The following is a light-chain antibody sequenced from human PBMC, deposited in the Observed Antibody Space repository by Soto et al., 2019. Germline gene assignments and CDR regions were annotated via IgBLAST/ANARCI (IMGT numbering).Light chain of an antibody. CDR1: QSVSSSY. J-gene: IGKJ1*01. Sequence: ILMTQSRAALSVSAFEISTLSCRSSQSVSSSYLAWYQQKPGQAPRLLIYGASSRATGIPDRFSGSGSGTDFTLTISRLEPEDFAVYYCQQYGSSPWTFGQGTKVDIK. V-gene: IGKV3-20*01. CDR2: GAS. CDR3: QQYGSSPWT.